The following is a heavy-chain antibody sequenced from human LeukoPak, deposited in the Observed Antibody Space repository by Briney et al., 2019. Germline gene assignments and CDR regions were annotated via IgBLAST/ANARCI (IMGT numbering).Heavy chain of an antibody. CDR1: GGSISSGSYY. CDR3: ARLGYCSGGSCYYYYYMDV. CDR2: IYTSGST. J-gene: IGHJ6*03. Sequence: PSETLSLTCTVSGGSISSGSYYWSWIRQPAGKGLEWIGRIYTSGSTNYNPSLKSRVTMSGDTSKNQFSLKLSSVTAADTAAYYCARLGYCSGGSCYYYYYMDVWGKGTTVTVSS. V-gene: IGHV4-61*02. D-gene: IGHD2-15*01.